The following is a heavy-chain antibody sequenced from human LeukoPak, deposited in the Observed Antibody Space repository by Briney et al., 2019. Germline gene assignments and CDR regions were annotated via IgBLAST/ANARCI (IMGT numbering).Heavy chain of an antibody. D-gene: IGHD2-2*01. Sequence: GGFLGLSCAASGFTFSSYSMNWVRQAPGKGLEWVSYVSSSSSTIYYADSVKGRFTISRDNAKNSLYLQMNSLRAEDTAVYYCARIIGYCSSTSCYIDYWGQGTLVTVSS. CDR2: VSSSSSTI. J-gene: IGHJ4*02. CDR1: GFTFSSYS. CDR3: ARIIGYCSSTSCYIDY. V-gene: IGHV3-48*04.